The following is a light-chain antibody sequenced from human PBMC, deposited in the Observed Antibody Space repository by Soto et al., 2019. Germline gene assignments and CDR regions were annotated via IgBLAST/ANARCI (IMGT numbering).Light chain of an antibody. CDR3: TSYTRSSTQV. CDR1: SSDVGSYNY. Sequence: QSALTQPASESGSPGQSITISCTGTSSDVGSYNYVSWYQQHPGKAPKLMIYEVSNRPSGVSNRFSGSKSGNTASLTISGLQAEDEADYYCTSYTRSSTQVFGTGIKLTVL. V-gene: IGLV2-14*01. J-gene: IGLJ1*01. CDR2: EVS.